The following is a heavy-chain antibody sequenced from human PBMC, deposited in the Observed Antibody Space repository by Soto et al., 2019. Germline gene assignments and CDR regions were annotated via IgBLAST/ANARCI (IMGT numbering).Heavy chain of an antibody. V-gene: IGHV3-30-3*02. J-gene: IGHJ6*02. D-gene: IGHD2-2*01. CDR2: ISYDGRNK. CDR1: GFTFSSYA. Sequence: QVQLVESGGGVVQPGRSLRLSCAASGFTFSSYAMHWVRQAPGKGLEWVAVISYDGRNKYYADSVKGRFTISRDNSKNTLHLQMNSQRGGETAVDYCAKDIVIVRAGNSYYYGMDVWGQGTTVTVSS. CDR3: AKDIVIVRAGNSYYYGMDV.